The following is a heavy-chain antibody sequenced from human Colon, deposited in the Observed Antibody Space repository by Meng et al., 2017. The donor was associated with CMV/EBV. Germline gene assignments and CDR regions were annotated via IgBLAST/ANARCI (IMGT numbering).Heavy chain of an antibody. Sequence: GGSLRLSCAASGFTVSSNYMSWVHQAPGKGLEWVSVIYGGGTTYYADSVKGRFIISRDKSKNTMFLQMNSLRPEDTALYYCARDSITGSPYYYYGMDVWGQGTTVTVSS. CDR3: ARDSITGSPYYYYGMDV. J-gene: IGHJ6*02. CDR2: IYGGGTT. V-gene: IGHV3-66*02. CDR1: GFTVSSNY. D-gene: IGHD2/OR15-2a*01.